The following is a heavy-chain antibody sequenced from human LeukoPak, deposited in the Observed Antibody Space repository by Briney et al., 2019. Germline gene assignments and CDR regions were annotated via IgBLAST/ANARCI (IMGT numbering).Heavy chain of an antibody. V-gene: IGHV3-21*01. CDR1: GFTFSSYS. Sequence: GGSLRLSCAASGFTFSSYSMNWVRQAPGKGLEWVSSISSSSSYIYYADSVKGRFTISRDNAKNSLYLQMNSLRAEDTAVYYCARHSPGAGLHPDYWGQGTLVTVSS. D-gene: IGHD3-10*01. CDR3: ARHSPGAGLHPDY. CDR2: ISSSSSYI. J-gene: IGHJ4*02.